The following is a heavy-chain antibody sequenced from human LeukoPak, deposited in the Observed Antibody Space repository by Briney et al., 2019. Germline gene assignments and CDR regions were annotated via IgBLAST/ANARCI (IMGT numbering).Heavy chain of an antibody. J-gene: IGHJ4*02. D-gene: IGHD2-21*01. CDR3: ARGHCGGESCSSFFDY. Sequence: GGSLRLSCAASGFTFSSYGMHWVRQAPGKGLEWVAFIRYDGSDKHYADSVKGRFTISRDNSKNMLDLQINSLRAEDTGVYYCARGHCGGESCSSFFDYWGQGTLITVSS. CDR2: IRYDGSDK. V-gene: IGHV3-30*02. CDR1: GFTFSSYG.